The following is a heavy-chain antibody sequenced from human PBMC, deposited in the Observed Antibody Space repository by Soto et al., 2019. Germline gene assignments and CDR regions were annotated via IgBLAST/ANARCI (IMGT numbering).Heavy chain of an antibody. CDR1: GFTFSDYA. CDR3: AKATATGGGAFDI. V-gene: IGHV3-23*01. D-gene: IGHD2-8*02. CDR2: INGNGINT. Sequence: PGGSLRLSCVVSGFTFSDYAMIWVRQAPGKGLEWVSFINGNGINTYYVDSVEGRFTISRDSSQNTVYLQMNSLTAGDTALYYCAKATATGGGAFDICGQGTMVTVSS. J-gene: IGHJ3*02.